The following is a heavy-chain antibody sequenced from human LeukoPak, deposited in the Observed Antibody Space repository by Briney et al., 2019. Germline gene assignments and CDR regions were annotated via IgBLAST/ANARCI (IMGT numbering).Heavy chain of an antibody. CDR3: ARERSSQGYFDF. V-gene: IGHV5-51*01. D-gene: IGHD6-6*01. CDR2: IYPGDSDT. CDR1: GYRFTTYW. Sequence: ESLKISCQGSGYRFTTYWIGWVRQMPGKGLEWMGIIYPGDSDTRYSPSFQGQVTISADKSISTAYLQWSSLKASDTAMYYCARERSSQGYFDFWGQGTLVTVSS. J-gene: IGHJ4*02.